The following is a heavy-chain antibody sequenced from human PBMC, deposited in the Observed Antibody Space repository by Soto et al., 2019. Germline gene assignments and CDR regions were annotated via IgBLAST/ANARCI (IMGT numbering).Heavy chain of an antibody. CDR1: GFTFSRFE. CDR3: TRAAWFPYLSFY. Sequence: GGSLRLSCAASGFTFSRFELHWVRQAPGKGLEWISYISSSGSTAYYAPSVEGRFTISRDNANNSVYLQMDSLRAEDTALYYCTRAAWFPYLSFYWGQGALVTVSS. J-gene: IGHJ4*02. V-gene: IGHV3-48*03. CDR2: ISSSGSTA. D-gene: IGHD3-10*01.